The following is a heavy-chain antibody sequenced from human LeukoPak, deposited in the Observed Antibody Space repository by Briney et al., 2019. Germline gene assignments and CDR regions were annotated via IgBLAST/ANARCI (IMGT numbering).Heavy chain of an antibody. V-gene: IGHV3-48*03. CDR1: GFSFTSFE. Sequence: GGSLRLSCAASGFSFTSFEMNWVRQAPGKGLERVSYISSSGATMYYADSVKGRFTISRDNAKNSLYLQMNSLRAEDTAVYYCARDPYCSSTSCYSSGAADYWGQGTLVTVSS. CDR2: ISSSGATM. D-gene: IGHD2-2*01. J-gene: IGHJ4*02. CDR3: ARDPYCSSTSCYSSGAADY.